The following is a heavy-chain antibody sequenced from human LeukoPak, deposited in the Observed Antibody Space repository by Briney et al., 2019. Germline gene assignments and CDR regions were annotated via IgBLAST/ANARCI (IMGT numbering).Heavy chain of an antibody. CDR2: IIPIFGTA. D-gene: IGHD2-15*01. CDR1: GGTFSSYA. J-gene: IGHJ5*02. V-gene: IGHV1-69*06. CDR3: ARGYCSGGSCYSWFDP. Sequence: GASVKVSCKASGGTFSSYASSWVRQAPGQGLEWMGGIIPIFGTANYAQKFQGRVTITADKSTSTAYMELSSLRSEDPAVYYCARGYCSGGSCYSWFDPWGQGTLVTVSS.